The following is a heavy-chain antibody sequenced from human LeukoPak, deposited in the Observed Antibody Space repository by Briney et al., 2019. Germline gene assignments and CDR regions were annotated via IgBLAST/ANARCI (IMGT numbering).Heavy chain of an antibody. D-gene: IGHD3-10*01. CDR1: GGSFSGYY. CDR2: INHSGST. Sequence: PSETLSLTCAVYGGSFSGYYWSWIRQPPGKGLEWIGEINHSGSTNYNPSLKSRVTISVDTSKNQFSLKLSSVTAADTAVYYCASLYYYGSDDAFDIWGQGTMVTVSS. CDR3: ASLYYYGSDDAFDI. J-gene: IGHJ3*02. V-gene: IGHV4-34*01.